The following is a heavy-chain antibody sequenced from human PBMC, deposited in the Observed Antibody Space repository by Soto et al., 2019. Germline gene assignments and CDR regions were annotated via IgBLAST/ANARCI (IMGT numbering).Heavy chain of an antibody. CDR3: ARVDFGGNSYYFDS. CDR1: GFTFSSYA. J-gene: IGHJ4*02. D-gene: IGHD1-7*01. Sequence: GGSLRLSCAASGFTFSSYAMTWVRRAPGKGLEWVSAISGGGDSIYYADSVKGRFTISRDNSNNTVDLQMNSLRAEDTAVYYCARVDFGGNSYYFDSWGQGTPVTVSS. V-gene: IGHV3-23*01. CDR2: ISGGGDSI.